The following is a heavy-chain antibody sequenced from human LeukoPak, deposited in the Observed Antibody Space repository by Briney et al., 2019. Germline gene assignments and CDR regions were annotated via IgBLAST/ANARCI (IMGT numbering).Heavy chain of an antibody. CDR1: GGSFSGYY. CDR2: INHSGST. V-gene: IGHV4-34*01. CDR3: AREGYYDYVWGSYSRANWFDP. Sequence: SETLSLTCAVYGGSFSGYYWSWIRQPPGKGLEWIGEINHSGSTNYNPSLKSRVTISVDTSKTQFSLKLSSVTAADTAVYYCAREGYYDYVWGSYSRANWFDPWGQGTLVTVSS. D-gene: IGHD3-16*01. J-gene: IGHJ5*02.